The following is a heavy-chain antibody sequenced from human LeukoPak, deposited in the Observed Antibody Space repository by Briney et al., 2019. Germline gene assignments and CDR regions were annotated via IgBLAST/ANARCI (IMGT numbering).Heavy chain of an antibody. Sequence: GGSLRLSCAASGFTFDDYAMHWVRQAPGKGLEWVSLISGDGGSTYYADSVKGRFTISRDNSKNSLYLQMNSLRTEDTALYYCAKDMPLSIAAAGMNYGMDVWGQGTTVTVSS. J-gene: IGHJ6*02. CDR2: ISGDGGST. D-gene: IGHD6-13*01. V-gene: IGHV3-43*02. CDR3: AKDMPLSIAAAGMNYGMDV. CDR1: GFTFDDYA.